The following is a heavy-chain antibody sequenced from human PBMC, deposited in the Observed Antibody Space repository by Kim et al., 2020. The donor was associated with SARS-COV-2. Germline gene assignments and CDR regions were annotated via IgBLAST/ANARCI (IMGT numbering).Heavy chain of an antibody. V-gene: IGHV4-59*08. CDR1: GGSISSFY. J-gene: IGHJ3*02. CDR2: ISYSGTT. D-gene: IGHD3-22*01. Sequence: SETLSLTCTVSGGSISSFYWSWIRQPPGKGLEWIGFISYSGTTDSTPSPKSRVTISVDKSKNQFSLKLTSVTAADTAVYYCARYFDTSGYSDALDIWGQG. CDR3: ARYFDTSGYSDALDI.